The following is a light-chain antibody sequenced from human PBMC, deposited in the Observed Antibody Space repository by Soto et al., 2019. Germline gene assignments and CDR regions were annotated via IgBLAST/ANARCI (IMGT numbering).Light chain of an antibody. J-gene: IGKJ2*01. V-gene: IGKV3-20*01. Sequence: EIVLRQSPGTLSLSPGERATLSCRASQSVSSSYLAWYQQKPGQAPRLLIYGASSRATGIPDRFSGSGSGTDFTVTISRLEPEDVAVYCCLQYGSSPYTFCQGTKLEIK. CDR2: GAS. CDR1: QSVSSSY. CDR3: LQYGSSPYT.